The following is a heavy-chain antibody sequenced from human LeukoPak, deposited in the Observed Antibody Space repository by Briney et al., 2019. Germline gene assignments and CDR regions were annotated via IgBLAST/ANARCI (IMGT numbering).Heavy chain of an antibody. J-gene: IGHJ4*02. CDR2: INKSGGGT. Sequence: GRSLRLSCAASGFPFTSYDMSGVRPAPGKGLEWVSGINKSGGGTYYADSVKGRFTMSRDNSKNTLFLQMNSLRAEDTAVYYCAKVTWSSSGSDYWGQGTLVTVSS. V-gene: IGHV3-23*01. CDR3: AKVTWSSSGSDY. D-gene: IGHD6-19*01. CDR1: GFPFTSYD.